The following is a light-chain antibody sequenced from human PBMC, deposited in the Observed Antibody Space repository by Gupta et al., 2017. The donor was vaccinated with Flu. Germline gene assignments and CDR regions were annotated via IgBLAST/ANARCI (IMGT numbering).Light chain of an antibody. V-gene: IGLV2-14*01. CDR3: SSDTSSSTRI. CDR1: SSDVGGYKY. J-gene: IGLJ2*01. Sequence: ITISGTGTSSDVGGYKYGCWDQQHPGKALKLMIDEDSKRPAGVANRFSGSKAGNTASLTISGLVEEDEADYYCSSDTSSSTRIFGGGTKLTVL. CDR2: EDS.